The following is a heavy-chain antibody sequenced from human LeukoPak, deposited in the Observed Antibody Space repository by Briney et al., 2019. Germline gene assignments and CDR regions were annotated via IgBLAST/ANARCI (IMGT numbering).Heavy chain of an antibody. CDR2: IHSTGAT. D-gene: IGHD1-1*01. J-gene: IGHJ4*02. CDR1: GVSINHYY. Sequence: SETLSLTCSVSGVSINHYYWSWIRQPAGKGLEWIGRIHSTGATDYNPSLKSRLTMSVDTSRNEFSVKLNSVTVADTAFYYCARGLEVGACRPLDYWGQGTLVTVSS. CDR3: ARGLEVGACRPLDY. V-gene: IGHV4-4*07.